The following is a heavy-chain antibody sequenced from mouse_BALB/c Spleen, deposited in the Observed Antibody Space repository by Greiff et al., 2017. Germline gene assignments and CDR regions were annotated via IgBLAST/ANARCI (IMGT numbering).Heavy chain of an antibody. D-gene: IGHD2-4*01. Sequence: EVQVVESGGGLVQPGGSRKLSCAASGFTFSSFGMHWVRQAPEKGLEWVAYISSGSSTIYYADTVKGRFTISRDNPKNTLFLQMTSLRSEDTAMYYCARSITWYFDVWGAGTTVTVSS. CDR2: ISSGSSTI. J-gene: IGHJ1*01. CDR3: ARSITWYFDV. CDR1: GFTFSSFG. V-gene: IGHV5-17*02.